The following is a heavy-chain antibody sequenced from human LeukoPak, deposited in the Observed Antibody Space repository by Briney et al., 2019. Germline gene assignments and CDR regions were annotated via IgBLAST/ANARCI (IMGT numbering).Heavy chain of an antibody. CDR1: GFTFSSYA. V-gene: IGHV3-23*01. CDR2: ISGSGGST. Sequence: PGGSLRLSCAASGFTFSSYAMSWVRQAPGKGLEWVSAISGSGGSTYYADSVKGRFTISRDNSKNTLYLQMNSLRAEDTAVYYCAKVKAYCGGDCQYYFDYWGQGTLVTVSP. D-gene: IGHD2-21*02. J-gene: IGHJ4*02. CDR3: AKVKAYCGGDCQYYFDY.